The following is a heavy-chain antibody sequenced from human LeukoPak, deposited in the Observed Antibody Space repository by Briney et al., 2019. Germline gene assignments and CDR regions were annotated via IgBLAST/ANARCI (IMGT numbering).Heavy chain of an antibody. D-gene: IGHD3-3*01. CDR1: GYSISSGYY. Sequence: NPSETLSLTCTVSGYSISSGYYWGWIRQPPGKGLECIGTMYHSGSTFYNPSLKSRVTISVDTSKNQFSLKLTSMTAADTAVYYCARAMNRSGDYLGFDPWGLGIVVTVPS. J-gene: IGHJ5*02. CDR2: MYHSGST. CDR3: ARAMNRSGDYLGFDP. V-gene: IGHV4-38-2*02.